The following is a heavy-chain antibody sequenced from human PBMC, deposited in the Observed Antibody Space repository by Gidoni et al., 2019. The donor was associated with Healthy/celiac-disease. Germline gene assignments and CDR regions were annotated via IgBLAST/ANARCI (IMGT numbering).Heavy chain of an antibody. V-gene: IGHV3-30*18. CDR3: AKDQEDSYHFDY. CDR2: ISYDGSNK. J-gene: IGHJ4*02. D-gene: IGHD5-18*01. CDR1: GFTFSSYG. Sequence: QVQLVESGGGVVQPGRSLRLSCAASGFTFSSYGMHWVRQAPGKGLEWVAVISYDGSNKYYADSVKGRFTISRDNSKNTLYLQMNSLRAEDTAVYYCAKDQEDSYHFDYWGQGTLVTVSS.